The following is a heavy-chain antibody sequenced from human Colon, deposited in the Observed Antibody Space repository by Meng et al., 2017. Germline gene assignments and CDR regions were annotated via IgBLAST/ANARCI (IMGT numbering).Heavy chain of an antibody. CDR2: IYYSGCT. J-gene: IGHJ2*01. D-gene: IGHD3-22*01. V-gene: IGHV4-30-4*01. CDR3: ARGYYDSSGYGYGYFDL. CDR1: GRSISSGDYY. Sequence: GAGLWQPHRPRPLPCPVHGRSISSGDYYCSGIREPPGKCPEWIGYIYYSGCTYYNPSRKSRVTISVDTSKTQFSLKLNSVTAADTAVYYCARGYYDSSGYGYGYFDLWGRGTLVTVSS.